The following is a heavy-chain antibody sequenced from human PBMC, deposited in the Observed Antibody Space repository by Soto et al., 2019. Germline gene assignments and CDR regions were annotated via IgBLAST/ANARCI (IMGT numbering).Heavy chain of an antibody. V-gene: IGHV3-30*18. CDR3: AKGVVREPAYFDD. D-gene: IGHD3-10*01. CDR2: ISYDGRNE. Sequence: GGSLRLSCAVSGFTFSAFAMYWVRQAPGKGLEWVALISYDGRNEDYAESVRGRFTISRDNSKNTLYLDMNSLSAEDSAVYFCAKGVVREPAYFDDWGQGTLVTVSS. J-gene: IGHJ4*02. CDR1: GFTFSAFA.